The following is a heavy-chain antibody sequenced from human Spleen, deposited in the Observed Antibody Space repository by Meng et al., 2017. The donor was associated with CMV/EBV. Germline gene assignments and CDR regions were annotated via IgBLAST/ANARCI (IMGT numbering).Heavy chain of an antibody. CDR1: GVSFSDYY. J-gene: IGHJ5*02. V-gene: IGHV4-34*01. CDR2: VYSSGTT. Sequence: SETLSLTCAVYGVSFSDYYWGWIRQSPGKGLEHIGTVYSSGTTYSSPSLKSRLTISKDTSRNLFSLRLKSVTAADTAVYFCARGITRRATTTWMKPFDTWGQGALVTVSS. CDR3: ARGITRRATTTWMKPFDT. D-gene: IGHD1-26*01.